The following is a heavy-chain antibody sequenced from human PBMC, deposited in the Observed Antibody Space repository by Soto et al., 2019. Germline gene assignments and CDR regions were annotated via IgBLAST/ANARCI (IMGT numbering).Heavy chain of an antibody. Sequence: DVQLVESGGGLIQPGGSLRLSCAVSGLTVSGKKYVAWVRQAPGKGLEWVSGLYDLDGTYYADSLKGRFTTSGDSSRTIVYLQMNDLRPEDTAVYYCVTWHLQEHAYDVWGQGTTVTVSS. CDR2: LYDLDGT. J-gene: IGHJ3*01. D-gene: IGHD4-4*01. CDR1: GLTVSGKKY. V-gene: IGHV3-53*01. CDR3: VTWHLQEHAYDV.